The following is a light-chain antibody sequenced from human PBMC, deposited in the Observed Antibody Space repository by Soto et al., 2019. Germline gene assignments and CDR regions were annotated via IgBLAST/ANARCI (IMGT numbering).Light chain of an antibody. CDR1: QSISAN. J-gene: IGKJ5*01. Sequence: EIVMTQSPATLSVSPGARATLSCRASQSISANLAWYQQKPGQTPRLLIYGASTRASGVPDRFSGSGSGTDFTLTISRLEPEDFAVYYCQQYGTASITFGQGTRLEIK. V-gene: IGKV3-15*01. CDR2: GAS. CDR3: QQYGTASIT.